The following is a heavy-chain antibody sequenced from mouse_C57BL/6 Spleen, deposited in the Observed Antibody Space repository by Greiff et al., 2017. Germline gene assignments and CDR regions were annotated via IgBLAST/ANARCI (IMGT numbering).Heavy chain of an antibody. J-gene: IGHJ2*01. Sequence: QVQLQQSGAELVRPGSSVKLSCKASGYTFTSYWMHWVKQRPIQGLEWIGNIDPSDSETHYNQKFKDKATLTVDKSSSTAYMQLSSLTSEDSAVYYCARGISLYYFDYWGQGTTLTVSS. CDR1: GYTFTSYW. V-gene: IGHV1-52*01. CDR3: ARGISLYYFDY. CDR2: IDPSDSET.